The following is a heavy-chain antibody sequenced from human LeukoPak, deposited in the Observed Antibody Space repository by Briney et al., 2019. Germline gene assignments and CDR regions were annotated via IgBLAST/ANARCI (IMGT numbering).Heavy chain of an antibody. Sequence: SETLSLTCTVSGGSISSGSYYWSWIRQPAGKGLEWIGRIYTSGSTNYNPSLKSRVTISVDTSKNQFSLKLSSVTAADTAVYYCARKIDTMVRGVIITRYFDYWGQGTLVTVSS. CDR3: ARKIDTMVRGVIITRYFDY. CDR2: IYTSGST. V-gene: IGHV4-61*02. D-gene: IGHD3-10*01. J-gene: IGHJ4*02. CDR1: GGSISSGSYY.